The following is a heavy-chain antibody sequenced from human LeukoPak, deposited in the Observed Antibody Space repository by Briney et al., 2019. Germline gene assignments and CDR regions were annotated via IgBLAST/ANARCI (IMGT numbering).Heavy chain of an antibody. J-gene: IGHJ4*02. V-gene: IGHV4-59*01. D-gene: IGHD7-27*01. CDR2: IYYTGT. CDR1: GGSISSYY. Sequence: SETLSLTCTVSGGSISSYYWSWIRQPAGKGLEWIGYIYYTGTSYNPSLKSRVTISADTSKNQFSLNLSSVTAADTAVYYCASRKLGNDYWGQGTLVTVSS. CDR3: ASRKLGNDY.